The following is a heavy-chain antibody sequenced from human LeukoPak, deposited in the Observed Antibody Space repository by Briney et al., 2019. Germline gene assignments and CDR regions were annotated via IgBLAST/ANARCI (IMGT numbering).Heavy chain of an antibody. Sequence: SETLSLTCTVSGGSISSYYWSWIRQPPGKGLEWIGSIYYSGSTYYNPSLKSRVTISVDTSKNQFSLKLSSVTAADTAVYYCARVDGSEAFDIWGQGTMVTVSS. CDR2: IYYSGST. CDR1: GGSISSYY. CDR3: ARVDGSEAFDI. V-gene: IGHV4-39*07. D-gene: IGHD3-10*01. J-gene: IGHJ3*02.